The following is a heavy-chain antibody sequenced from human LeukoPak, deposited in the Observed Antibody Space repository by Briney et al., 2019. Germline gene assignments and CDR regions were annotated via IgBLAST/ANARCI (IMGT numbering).Heavy chain of an antibody. D-gene: IGHD3-10*01. CDR1: GFTFSSYS. V-gene: IGHV3-48*04. J-gene: IGHJ6*02. Sequence: GGSLRLSCAASGFTFSSYSMNWVRQAPGKGLAWVSYIGSSSTTIYYADSVKGRFTISRDNAKNSLYLQMNSLRAEDTAVYYCARTAFNYYGSGSHYNHYYYGMDVWGQGTTVTVSS. CDR2: IGSSSTTI. CDR3: ARTAFNYYGSGSHYNHYYYGMDV.